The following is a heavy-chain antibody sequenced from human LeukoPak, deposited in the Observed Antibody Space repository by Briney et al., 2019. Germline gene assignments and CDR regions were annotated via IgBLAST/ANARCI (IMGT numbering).Heavy chain of an antibody. CDR3: AGHHPRNTVDF. J-gene: IGHJ4*02. CDR1: GGSISSGGYY. CDR2: ISDIGSI. V-gene: IGHV4-61*08. Sequence: SETLSLTCTVSGGSISSGGYYWSWIRQPPGKGLEWIAYISDIGSINYNPSLKSRVTISLDTSKNQFSLKLGSVTAADTAVYYCAGHHPRNTVDFWGQGTLVTVSS. D-gene: IGHD2/OR15-2a*01.